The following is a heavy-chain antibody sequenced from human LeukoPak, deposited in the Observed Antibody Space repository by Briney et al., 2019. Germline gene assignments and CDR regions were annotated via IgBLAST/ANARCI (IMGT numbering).Heavy chain of an antibody. V-gene: IGHV4-39*07. CDR3: ARRGGSYSRRAGRYFDL. Sequence: SETLSLTCTVSGGSITMSNYYWAWTRQPPGKGLEWIGSIYYSGSTYYNPSLKSRVTISVDTSKNQFSLKLSSVTAADTAIYYCARRGGSYSRRAGRYFDLWGRGTLVTVSS. CDR1: GGSITMSNYY. J-gene: IGHJ2*01. D-gene: IGHD1-26*01. CDR2: IYYSGST.